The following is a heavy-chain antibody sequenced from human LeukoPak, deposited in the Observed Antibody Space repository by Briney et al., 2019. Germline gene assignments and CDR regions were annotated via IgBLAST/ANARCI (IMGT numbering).Heavy chain of an antibody. J-gene: IGHJ6*03. Sequence: SVKVSCKASGGTFSSYAISWVRQAPGQGLEWMGGIIPIFGTANYAQKFQGRVTITADESTSTAYMELSSLRAEDTAVYYCARDRGDYYYMDVWGKGATVTVTS. V-gene: IGHV1-69*13. CDR2: IIPIFGTA. CDR3: ARDRGDYYYMDV. D-gene: IGHD3-10*01. CDR1: GGTFSSYA.